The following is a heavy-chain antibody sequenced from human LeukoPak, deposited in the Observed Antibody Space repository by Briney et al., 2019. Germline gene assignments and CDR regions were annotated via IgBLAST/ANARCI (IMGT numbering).Heavy chain of an antibody. D-gene: IGHD5-18*01. CDR3: ESSTGGYSYGFYAFDI. Sequence: ASVTVSCKASGYTFTVYYMHWVRQAPGQGLERMGWINPNSGGTNYAQEVQGRVTMTRDTSISTAYMELRRVRSDDTAVYYCESSTGGYSYGFYAFDIWGQGTMVTVSS. CDR2: INPNSGGT. J-gene: IGHJ3*02. V-gene: IGHV1-2*02. CDR1: GYTFTVYY.